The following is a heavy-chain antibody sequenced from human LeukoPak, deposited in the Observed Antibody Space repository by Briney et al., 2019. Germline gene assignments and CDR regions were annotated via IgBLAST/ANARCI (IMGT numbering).Heavy chain of an antibody. D-gene: IGHD2-15*01. CDR3: ARPGRYCSGGSCFYYFDY. CDR2: IIPIFGTA. V-gene: IGHV1-69*01. Sequence: ASVKVSCKASGGTFSSYAISWVRQAPGQGLEWMGGIIPIFGTANYAQKFQGRVTITADESTSTAYMELSSLRSEDTAVYYCARPGRYCSGGSCFYYFDYWGQGTLVTVSS. CDR1: GGTFSSYA. J-gene: IGHJ4*02.